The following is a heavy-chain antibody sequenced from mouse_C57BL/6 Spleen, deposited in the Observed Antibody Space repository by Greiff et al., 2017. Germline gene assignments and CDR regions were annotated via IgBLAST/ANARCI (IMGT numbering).Heavy chain of an antibody. Sequence: QVQLQQPGAELVMPGASVKLSCKASGYTFTRYWMHWVKQRPGQGLEWIGEIDPSDSYTNYNQKFKGKSTLTVDKSSSTAYMQLSSLTSEDSAVYYCARTTMVTTFDYWGQGTTRTVSS. CDR2: IDPSDSYT. CDR1: GYTFTRYW. J-gene: IGHJ2*01. V-gene: IGHV1-69*01. CDR3: ARTTMVTTFDY. D-gene: IGHD2-2*01.